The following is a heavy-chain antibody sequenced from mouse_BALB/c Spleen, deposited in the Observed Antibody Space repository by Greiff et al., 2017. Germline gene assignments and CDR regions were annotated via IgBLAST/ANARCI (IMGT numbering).Heavy chain of an antibody. D-gene: IGHD2-4*01. V-gene: IGHV5-6-5*01. CDR3: ARARYDYDSAWFAY. CDR1: GFTFSSYA. CDR2: ISSGGST. J-gene: IGHJ3*01. Sequence: EVKVEESGGGLVKPGGSLKLSCAASGFTFSSYAMSWVRQTPEKRLEWVASISSGGSTYYPDSVKGRFTISRDNARNILYLQMSSLRSEDTAMYYCARARYDYDSAWFAYWGQGTLVTVSA.